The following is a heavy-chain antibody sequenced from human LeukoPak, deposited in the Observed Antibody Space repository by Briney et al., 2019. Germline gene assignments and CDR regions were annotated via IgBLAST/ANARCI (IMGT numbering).Heavy chain of an antibody. CDR2: IIPIFGTA. CDR1: GGTFSSYA. CDR3: ARAPSTAYDSSGYYAPLFDY. Sequence: EASVKVSCKASGGTFSSYAISWVRQAPGQGLEWMGGIIPIFGTANYAQKFQGRVTITADESTSTAYMELSSLRSEDTAVYYCARAPSTAYDSSGYYAPLFDYWGQGTLVTVSS. J-gene: IGHJ4*02. V-gene: IGHV1-69*01. D-gene: IGHD3-22*01.